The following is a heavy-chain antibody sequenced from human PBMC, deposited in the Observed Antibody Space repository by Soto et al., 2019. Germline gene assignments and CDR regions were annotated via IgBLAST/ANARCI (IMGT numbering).Heavy chain of an antibody. V-gene: IGHV5-10-1*01. D-gene: IGHD3-16*01. Sequence: GESVKISCKGSGYSFTSYWISWVRQMPGKGLEWMGRIDPSDSYTNYSPSFQGHVTISADKSISTAYLQWSSLKASDTAMYYCARLRGLAASTYYYGMDVWGQGTTVTVSS. CDR1: GYSFTSYW. CDR3: ARLRGLAASTYYYGMDV. J-gene: IGHJ6*02. CDR2: IDPSDSYT.